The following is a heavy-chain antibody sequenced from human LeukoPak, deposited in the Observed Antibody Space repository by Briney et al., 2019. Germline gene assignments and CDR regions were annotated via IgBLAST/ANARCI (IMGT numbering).Heavy chain of an antibody. CDR3: ARVTAAAGTGYNWFDP. D-gene: IGHD6-13*01. V-gene: IGHV4-59*01. CDR1: GGSISSYY. Sequence: PSGTLSLTCTVSGGSISSYYWSWIRQPPGKGLEWIGYIYYSGSTNYNPSLKSRVTISVDTSKNQFSLKLSSVTAADTAVYYCARVTAAAGTGYNWFDPWGQGTLVTVSS. J-gene: IGHJ5*02. CDR2: IYYSGST.